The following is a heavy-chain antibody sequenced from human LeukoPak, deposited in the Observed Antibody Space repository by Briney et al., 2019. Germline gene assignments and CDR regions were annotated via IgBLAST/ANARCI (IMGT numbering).Heavy chain of an antibody. V-gene: IGHV1-69*04. J-gene: IGHJ4*02. CDR2: IIPILGIA. Sequence: ASVKVSCKASGGTFSSYAISWVRQAPGQGLEWMGRIIPILGIANYAQKFQGRVTITADKSTSTAYMELSSLRSEDTAVYYCAREYYDFWSGPYYFDYWGQGTLVTVSS. D-gene: IGHD3-3*01. CDR1: GGTFSSYA. CDR3: AREYYDFWSGPYYFDY.